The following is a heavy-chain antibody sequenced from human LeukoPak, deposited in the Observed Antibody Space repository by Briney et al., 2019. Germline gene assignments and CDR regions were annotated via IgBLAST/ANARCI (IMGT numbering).Heavy chain of an antibody. Sequence: GGSLRLSCAVSGFTFSDYGMHWVRQAPGKGLEWGSYISSSSSNINYGDSVKGRFTISRDNAKNSVYLQMNSLRDEDTAVYNCARGGPDTAVGGIPFDYWGQGTLVTVSS. D-gene: IGHD5-18*01. J-gene: IGHJ4*02. CDR1: GFTFSDYG. CDR2: ISSSSSNI. V-gene: IGHV3-48*02. CDR3: ARGGPDTAVGGIPFDY.